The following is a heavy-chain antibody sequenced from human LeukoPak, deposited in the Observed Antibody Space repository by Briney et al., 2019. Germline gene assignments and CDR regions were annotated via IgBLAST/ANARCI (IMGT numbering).Heavy chain of an antibody. Sequence: SETLSLTCTVSGGSISSYYWSWIRQPAGKGLEWIGRIYTSGSTNYNPSLKSRVTMSVDTPKNQFSLKLSSVTAADTAVYYCARTNYYDSSGYMYYFDYWGQGTLVTVSS. D-gene: IGHD3-22*01. J-gene: IGHJ4*02. CDR3: ARTNYYDSSGYMYYFDY. CDR2: IYTSGST. V-gene: IGHV4-4*07. CDR1: GGSISSYY.